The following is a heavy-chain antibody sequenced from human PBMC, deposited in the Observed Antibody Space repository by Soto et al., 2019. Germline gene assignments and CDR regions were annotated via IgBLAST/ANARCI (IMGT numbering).Heavy chain of an antibody. J-gene: IGHJ5*02. CDR2: IYYSGST. V-gene: IGHV4-39*01. D-gene: IGHD2-21*02. CDR1: GGSISSSSYF. Sequence: QLQLQESGPGLVKPSETLSITCSVSGGSISSSSYFWGWIRQPPGKGLEWIGSIYYSGSTYYNPSSRRRVTVAVDTSKNQFSLKLSSVTAADTAVYYCARHPSDFWFDPWGKGTMVTVSS. CDR3: ARHPSDFWFDP.